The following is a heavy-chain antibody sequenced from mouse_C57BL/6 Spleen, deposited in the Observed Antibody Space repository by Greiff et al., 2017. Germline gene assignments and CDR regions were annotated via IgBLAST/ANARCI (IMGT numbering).Heavy chain of an antibody. CDR2: IYWDDDK. V-gene: IGHV8-12*01. J-gene: IGHJ1*03. D-gene: IGHD1-1*01. CDR3: ARTGSRGGYFDV. CDR1: GFSLSTSGMG. Sequence: QVTLKESGPGILQSSQTLILTCSFSGFSLSTSGMGVRWIRQPSGKGLDWLAHIYWDDDKRDNPSLKSRLTISKDTSRNQVFLKITSVDTADTATYYCARTGSRGGYFDVWGTGTTVTVSS.